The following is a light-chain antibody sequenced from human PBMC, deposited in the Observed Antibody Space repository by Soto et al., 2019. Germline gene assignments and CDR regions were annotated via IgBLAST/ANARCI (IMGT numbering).Light chain of an antibody. J-gene: IGKJ1*01. CDR1: QSISSW. Sequence: DIQMTQSPSNLSASVGDRVTITCRASQSISSWLAWYQQKPGKAPKLLIYKASTLESGVPSRFSGSGSGTEFTLAISSLQPDDSATYYCQQYNDNWTFGQGTKVDIK. CDR3: QQYNDNWT. V-gene: IGKV1-5*03. CDR2: KAS.